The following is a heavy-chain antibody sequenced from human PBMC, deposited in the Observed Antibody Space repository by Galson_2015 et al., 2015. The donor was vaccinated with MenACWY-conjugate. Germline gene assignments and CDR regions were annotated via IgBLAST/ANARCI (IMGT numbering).Heavy chain of an antibody. CDR2: ISAHNGDT. CDR1: GYIFSNYG. Sequence: SVKVSCKASGYIFSNYGISWVRQAPGQGLEWMGWISAHNGDTDYGQNLQGRVTITTDTSTSATYMELRSLRSDDTAVYYCARDLYVTGDHDILTGSAFWGQGTLVTVSS. CDR3: ARDLYVTGDHDILTGSAF. D-gene: IGHD3-9*01. J-gene: IGHJ4*02. V-gene: IGHV1-18*01.